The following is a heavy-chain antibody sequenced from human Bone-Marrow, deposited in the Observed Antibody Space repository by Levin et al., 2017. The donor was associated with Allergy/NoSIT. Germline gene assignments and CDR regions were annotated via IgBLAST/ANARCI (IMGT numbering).Heavy chain of an antibody. CDR2: TAYRSRWSN. J-gene: IGHJ4*02. D-gene: IGHD1-26*01. V-gene: IGHV6-1*01. Sequence: SQTLSLTCDISGDSVSSNNAAWNWLRQSPSRGLEWLGRTAYRSRWSNDYAGSVRSRITINSDTSKNQFSLQLNSVTPEDTAVYYCARARVGAGRFDFWGQGSLVTVSS. CDR3: ARARVGAGRFDF. CDR1: GDSVSSNNAA.